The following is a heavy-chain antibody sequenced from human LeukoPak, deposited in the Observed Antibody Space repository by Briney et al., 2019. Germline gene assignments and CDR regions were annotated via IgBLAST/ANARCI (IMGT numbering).Heavy chain of an antibody. Sequence: SETLSLTCAVYGGSFSGYYWSWIRQPPGKGLEWIGEVNHSGSTNYNPSLKSRVTISVGTSKNQFSLKLSSVTAADTAVYYCARGSVGTAMVTSYYYYGMDVWGQGTTVTVSS. CDR1: GGSFSGYY. CDR2: VNHSGST. D-gene: IGHD5-18*01. V-gene: IGHV4-34*01. CDR3: ARGSVGTAMVTSYYYYGMDV. J-gene: IGHJ6*02.